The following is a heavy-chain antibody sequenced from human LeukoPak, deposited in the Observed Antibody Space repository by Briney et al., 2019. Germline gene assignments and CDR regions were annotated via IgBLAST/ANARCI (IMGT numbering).Heavy chain of an antibody. CDR1: GFTFSNYG. V-gene: IGHV3-30*18. J-gene: IGHJ6*03. D-gene: IGHD6-13*01. CDR3: AKDGYRSSSWAYDYYYYYMDV. Sequence: GGSLRLSCAASGFTFSNYGMHWVRQAPGKGLEWVAIISYDGSNKYYADSVKGRFTISRDNSKNTLYLQMNSLRAEDTAVYYCAKDGYRSSSWAYDYYYYYMDVWGKGTTVTVSS. CDR2: ISYDGSNK.